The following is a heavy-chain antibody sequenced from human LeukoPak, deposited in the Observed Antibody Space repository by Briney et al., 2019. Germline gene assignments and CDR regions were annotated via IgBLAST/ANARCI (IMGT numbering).Heavy chain of an antibody. Sequence: ASVKVSCKVSGYTLTELSMHWVRQAPGKGLEWMGGFDPEDGETIYAQKLQGRVTMTTDTSTSTAYMELRSLRSDDTAVYYCARDKGEHYYYYYMDVWGKGTTVTISS. CDR3: ARDKGEHYYYYYMDV. J-gene: IGHJ6*03. CDR2: FDPEDGET. D-gene: IGHD2-21*01. V-gene: IGHV1-24*01. CDR1: GYTLTELS.